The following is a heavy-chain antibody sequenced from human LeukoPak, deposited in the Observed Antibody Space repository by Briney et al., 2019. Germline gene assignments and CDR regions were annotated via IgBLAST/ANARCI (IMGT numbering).Heavy chain of an antibody. CDR3: ARGRYYYDSSGYTPRSYYYGMDV. V-gene: IGHV4-39*07. J-gene: IGHJ6*02. CDR2: INHSGST. Sequence: SETLSLTCTVSGGSISSGDYYWSWIRQPPGKGLEWIGEINHSGSTNYNPSLKSRVTISVDTSKNQFSLKLSSVTAADTAVYYCARGRYYYDSSGYTPRSYYYGMDVWGQGTTVTVSS. CDR1: GGSISSGDYY. D-gene: IGHD3-22*01.